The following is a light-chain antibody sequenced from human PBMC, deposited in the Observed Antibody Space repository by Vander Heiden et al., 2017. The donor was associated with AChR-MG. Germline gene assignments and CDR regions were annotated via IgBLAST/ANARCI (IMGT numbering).Light chain of an antibody. Sequence: QSVLTQPPSASGTPGQRVTISCSGSSSNIGSNTVNWYQQLPGTAPKLLSYRNNQRPSGVPDRFSGSKSGTSASLAISGLQSEDEADYYGAAWDDSLNGSGVFGGGTKLTVL. CDR1: SSNIGSNT. J-gene: IGLJ2*01. CDR3: AAWDDSLNGSGV. CDR2: RNN. V-gene: IGLV1-44*01.